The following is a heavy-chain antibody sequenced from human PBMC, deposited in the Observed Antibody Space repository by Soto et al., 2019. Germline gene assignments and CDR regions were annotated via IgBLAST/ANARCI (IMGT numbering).Heavy chain of an antibody. CDR2: ISYDGSNK. CDR3: AKVGIISTARFKFDY. Sequence: PGGSLRLSCAASGFTFSSYGMHWVRQAPGKGLEWVAVISYDGSNKYYADSVRGRFTISRDNSKNTLYLQMNSLRAADTAVYYCAKVGIISTARFKFDYWGQGTLVTVSS. CDR1: GFTFSSYG. V-gene: IGHV3-30*18. J-gene: IGHJ4*02. D-gene: IGHD2-21*02.